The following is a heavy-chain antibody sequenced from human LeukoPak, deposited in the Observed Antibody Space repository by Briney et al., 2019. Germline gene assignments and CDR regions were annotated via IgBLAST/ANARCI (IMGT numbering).Heavy chain of an antibody. CDR3: ASRLAVAGTIPDY. J-gene: IGHJ4*02. CDR2: IIPILGIA. D-gene: IGHD6-19*01. V-gene: IGHV1-69*04. Sequence: SVKVSCKASGGTYSSYAISWVRQAPGQGLEWMGRIIPILGIANYAQKFQGRVTITADKSTSTAYMELSSLRSEDTAVYYCASRLAVAGTIPDYCVQGTLVTVSS. CDR1: GGTYSSYA.